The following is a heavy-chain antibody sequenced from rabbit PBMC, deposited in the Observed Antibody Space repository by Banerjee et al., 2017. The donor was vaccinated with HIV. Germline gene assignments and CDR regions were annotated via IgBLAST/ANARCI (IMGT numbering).Heavy chain of an antibody. CDR2: IYTSSGST. Sequence: QEQLKESGGGLVQPGGSLKLSCKASGFDFSSYYYMCWVRQAPGKGLELIACIYTSSGSTWYASWAKGRFTISKTSSTTVTLQMTSLTAADTATYFCARKYYFDLWGPGTLVTVS. J-gene: IGHJ4*01. V-gene: IGHV1S45*01. CDR3: ARKYYFDL. CDR1: GFDFSSYYY.